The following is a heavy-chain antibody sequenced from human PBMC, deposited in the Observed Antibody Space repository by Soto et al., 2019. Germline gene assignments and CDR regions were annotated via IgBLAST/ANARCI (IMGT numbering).Heavy chain of an antibody. CDR3: ATALGCGITSCTLDY. V-gene: IGHV1-69*01. CDR2: IIPVIGAA. Sequence: QVQLVQSGAEVKKPGSSVKVSCKASGGTFGSYAFSWVRQAPGQGLEWMGGIIPVIGAAHYAQKFQGKVTITADESRSTAFMELSSMSSQDTAVYYCATALGCGITSCTLDYWGQGTRGSVSS. J-gene: IGHJ4*02. CDR1: GGTFGSYA. D-gene: IGHD1-7*01.